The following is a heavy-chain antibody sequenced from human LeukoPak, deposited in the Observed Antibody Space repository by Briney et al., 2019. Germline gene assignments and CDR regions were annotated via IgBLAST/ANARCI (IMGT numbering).Heavy chain of an antibody. D-gene: IGHD3-16*02. CDR1: GGSISSYY. J-gene: IGHJ4*02. V-gene: IGHV4-59*08. CDR2: IYYSGST. Sequence: PSETLSLTCTVSGGSISSYYGSWIRQPPGKGLEWNGYIYYSGSTNYNPSLKSRVTISVDTSKNQFSLKLSSMTAGDTAVYCCARHKDDYVWGSYRSGRFDYWGQGTLVTVSS. CDR3: ARHKDDYVWGSYRSGRFDY.